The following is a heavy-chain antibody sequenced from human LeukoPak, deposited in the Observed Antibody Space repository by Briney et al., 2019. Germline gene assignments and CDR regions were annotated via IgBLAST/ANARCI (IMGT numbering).Heavy chain of an antibody. V-gene: IGHV4-61*01. J-gene: IGHJ1*01. CDR3: ARALSGTYGLFQH. Sequence: SETLSLTCTVSGGSVSSGHYYWSWIRQPPGKGLEWIGYIYYSGSTNYNPSLRSRVTISVDTSKNQFSLNLNSVTAADTAVYYCARALSGTYGLFQHWGQGTLVTVSS. CDR2: IYYSGST. D-gene: IGHD1-26*01. CDR1: GGSVSSGHYY.